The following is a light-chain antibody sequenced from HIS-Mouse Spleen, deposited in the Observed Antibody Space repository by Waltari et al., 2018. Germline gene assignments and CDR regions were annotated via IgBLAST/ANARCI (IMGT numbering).Light chain of an antibody. CDR2: EDS. J-gene: IGLJ3*02. V-gene: IGLV3-25*03. CDR3: QSADSSGTPWV. CDR1: ALPKKY. Sequence: SYELTQPPSVSVSPGQTARITCSGDALPKKYAYWYQQKSGQAPVLVIYEDSKRPSGIPERFSGSSSGTTVTLTISGVQAEDEADYYCQSADSSGTPWVFGGGTKLTVL.